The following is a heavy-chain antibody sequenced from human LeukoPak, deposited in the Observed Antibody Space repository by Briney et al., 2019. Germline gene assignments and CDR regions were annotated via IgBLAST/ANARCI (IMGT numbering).Heavy chain of an antibody. J-gene: IGHJ3*02. CDR2: ISSSSSTI. CDR1: GFTFSSYS. Sequence: GGSLRLSCAASGFTFSSYSMNWVRQAPGKGLEWVSYISSSSSTIYYADSVKGRFTISRDNAMNSLYLQMNSLRAEDTAVYYCNYYDSSGYYPDAFDIWGQGTMVTVSS. V-gene: IGHV3-48*01. CDR3: NYYDSSGYYPDAFDI. D-gene: IGHD3-22*01.